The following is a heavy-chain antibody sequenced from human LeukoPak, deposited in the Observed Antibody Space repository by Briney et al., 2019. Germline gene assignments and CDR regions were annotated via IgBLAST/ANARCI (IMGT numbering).Heavy chain of an antibody. CDR2: ISYDGSNK. CDR1: GFTFSSYA. J-gene: IGHJ4*02. CDR3: ARDQAYCGGDCYSYYFDY. V-gene: IGHV3-30-3*01. D-gene: IGHD2-21*01. Sequence: GRSLRLSCAASGFTFSSYAMHWVRQAPGKGLEWVAVISYDGSNKYYADSVKGRFTISRDNSKNTLYLQMNGLRAEDTAVYYCARDQAYCGGDCYSYYFDYWGQGTLVTVSS.